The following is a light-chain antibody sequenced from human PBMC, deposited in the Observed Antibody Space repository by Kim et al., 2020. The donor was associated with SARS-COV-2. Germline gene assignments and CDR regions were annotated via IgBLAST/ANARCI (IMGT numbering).Light chain of an antibody. CDR2: LGS. V-gene: IGKV2-28*01. CDR1: QSLLHSNGYNY. J-gene: IGKJ2*01. Sequence: DIVMTQSQLSLPVTPGEPASISCRSSQSLLHSNGYNYLDWYLQKPGQSPQLLIYLGSNRASGVPDRFSGSASGTDFTLKISRVEAEDVGVYYCMQALQSPYTFGQGTKLEI. CDR3: MQALQSPYT.